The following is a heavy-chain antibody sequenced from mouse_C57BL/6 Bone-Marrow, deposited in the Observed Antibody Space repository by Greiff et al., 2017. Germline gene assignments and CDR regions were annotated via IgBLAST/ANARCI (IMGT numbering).Heavy chain of an antibody. Sequence: VQRVESGAELVRPGTSVKVSCKASGYAFTNYLIEWVKQRPGQGLEWIGVINPGSGGTNYNEKFKGKATLTADKSSSTAYMQLSSLTSEDSAVYFCARSYYGYDGLFAYWGQGTLVTVSA. CDR2: INPGSGGT. V-gene: IGHV1-54*01. CDR3: ARSYYGYDGLFAY. D-gene: IGHD2-2*01. J-gene: IGHJ3*01. CDR1: GYAFTNYL.